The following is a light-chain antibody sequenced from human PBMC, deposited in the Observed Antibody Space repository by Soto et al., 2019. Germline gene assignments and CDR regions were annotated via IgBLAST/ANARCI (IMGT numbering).Light chain of an antibody. J-gene: IGKJ4*01. CDR3: QQYNDWPPVT. CDR1: QSVSGN. V-gene: IGKV3-15*01. Sequence: EIVMTQSPATLSVSPGERATLSCRASQSVSGNLAWYQQKPGQAPRLLIYGASTRATGTPARFSGSGSGTESTLNLSSLQSEDFAVYYCQQYNDWPPVTFGGGTKVEIK. CDR2: GAS.